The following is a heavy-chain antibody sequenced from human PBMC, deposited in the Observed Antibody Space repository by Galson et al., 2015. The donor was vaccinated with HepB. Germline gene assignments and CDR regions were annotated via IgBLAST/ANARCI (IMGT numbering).Heavy chain of an antibody. Sequence: QSGAEVKKPGESLKISCKSSGYTFTSNWIGWVRQMPGKGLEWMGIIYPGDSDTRYSPSFQGQVTFSVDQSMSTAYLQWRSLKASDTAMYYCARQQFYDSGDYYHSPAAVFDVWGQGTMVTVSS. V-gene: IGHV5-51*01. CDR2: IYPGDSDT. J-gene: IGHJ3*01. CDR1: GYTFTSNW. D-gene: IGHD3-22*01. CDR3: ARQQFYDSGDYYHSPAAVFDV.